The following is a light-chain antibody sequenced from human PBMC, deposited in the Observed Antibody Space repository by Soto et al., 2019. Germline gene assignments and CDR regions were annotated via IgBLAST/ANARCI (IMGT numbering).Light chain of an antibody. CDR1: SSNIGSNY. J-gene: IGLJ2*01. V-gene: IGLV1-51*01. Sequence: QSVLTQPPSASGTPGQRVTISCSGSSSNIGSNYVYWYQQLPGTAPKLLIYDNNKRPSGIPDRFSGSKSGTSGTLDITGLQTGDEADYYCATWDGSLPAEVFGGGTKLPVL. CDR2: DNN. CDR3: ATWDGSLPAEV.